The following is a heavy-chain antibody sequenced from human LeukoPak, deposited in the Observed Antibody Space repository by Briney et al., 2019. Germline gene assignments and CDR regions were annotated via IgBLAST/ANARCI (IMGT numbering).Heavy chain of an antibody. J-gene: IGHJ5*02. Sequence: ASVKVSCKASGYTFTSYYMHWVRQAPGQGLEWMGIINPSGGSTSYAQKFQGRVTMTRDTSTSTVYMELSSLRFEDTAVYYCARDSSIPYYYDSSGYPRKLNWFDPWGQGTLVTVSS. CDR2: INPSGGST. CDR3: ARDSSIPYYYDSSGYPRKLNWFDP. D-gene: IGHD3-22*01. V-gene: IGHV1-46*01. CDR1: GYTFTSYY.